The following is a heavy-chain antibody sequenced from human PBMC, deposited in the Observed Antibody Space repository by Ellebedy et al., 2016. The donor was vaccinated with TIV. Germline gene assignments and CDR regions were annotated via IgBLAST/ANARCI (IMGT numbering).Heavy chain of an antibody. V-gene: IGHV4-59*08. CDR2: IYYSGST. J-gene: IGHJ4*02. D-gene: IGHD3-22*01. CDR3: ARGGDSSGYQNN. CDR1: GGSISSYY. Sequence: MPSETLSLTCTVSGGSISSYYWSWIRQPPGKGLEWIGYIYYSGSTNYNPSLKSRVTITVETSKNQFSLKLSSVTAADTAVYYCARGGDSSGYQNNWGQGTLVTVSS.